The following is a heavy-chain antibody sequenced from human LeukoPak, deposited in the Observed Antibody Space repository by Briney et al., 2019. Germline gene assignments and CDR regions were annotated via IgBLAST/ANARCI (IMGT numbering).Heavy chain of an antibody. J-gene: IGHJ2*01. CDR1: GGSVSTDY. CDR2: MYFGRST. D-gene: IGHD2-2*01. V-gene: IGHV4-59*02. CDR3: AKLRDDTVVVPAAIWFFDL. Sequence: PSETLSLTCTVSGGSVSTDYWRWIRQPPGKGLEWIGYMYFGRSTNYNPSLKSRVTMSLDTSKNQFSLKLSSVTTADTAVYYCAKLRDDTVVVPAAIWFFDLWGRGTPVIVSS.